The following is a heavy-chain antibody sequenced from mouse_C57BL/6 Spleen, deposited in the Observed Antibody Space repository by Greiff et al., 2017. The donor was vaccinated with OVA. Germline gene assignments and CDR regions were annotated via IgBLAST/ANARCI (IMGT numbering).Heavy chain of an antibody. J-gene: IGHJ2*01. CDR3: ARDGYPFDY. CDR1: GFTFSDYG. CDR2: ISGGSSTI. Sequence: EVMLVESGGGLVKPGGSLKLSCAASGFTFSDYGMHWVRQAPEKGLEWVAYISGGSSTIYYADTVKGRFTISRDNAKNTLFLQMTSLRSEDTAMYYCARDGYPFDYWGQGTTLTVSS. V-gene: IGHV5-17*01. D-gene: IGHD2-3*01.